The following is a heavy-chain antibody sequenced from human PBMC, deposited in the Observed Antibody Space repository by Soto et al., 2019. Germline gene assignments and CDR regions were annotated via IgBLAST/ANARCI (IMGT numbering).Heavy chain of an antibody. CDR1: GGSISSSSYY. CDR2: IYYSGIT. D-gene: IGHD2-15*01. CDR3: ATLPPRIVVVVTPIPT. Sequence: SETLSLTCTVSGGSISSSSYYWGWIRQPPGKGLEWIGSIYYSGITYYNPSLKSRVTISVDTSNNQFSLMLRSVTAADTAVYYCATLPPRIVVVVTPIPTWGRGTPVTVSS. V-gene: IGHV4-39*07. J-gene: IGHJ5*02.